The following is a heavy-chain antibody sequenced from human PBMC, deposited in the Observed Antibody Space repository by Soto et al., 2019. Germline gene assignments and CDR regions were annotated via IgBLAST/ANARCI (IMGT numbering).Heavy chain of an antibody. CDR2: IYPGDYDT. J-gene: IGHJ4*02. CDR1: GYSFTSYW. CDR3: ERNIRKAMAQSDY. Sequence: PGESLKISCKGSGYSFTSYWIGWVRQMPGKGLEWMGIIYPGDYDTRYSPSFQGQVTISADKSISTAYLQWSSLKASDTAMYYCERNIRKAMAQSDYWGQGTLVTVSS. V-gene: IGHV5-51*01. D-gene: IGHD5-18*01.